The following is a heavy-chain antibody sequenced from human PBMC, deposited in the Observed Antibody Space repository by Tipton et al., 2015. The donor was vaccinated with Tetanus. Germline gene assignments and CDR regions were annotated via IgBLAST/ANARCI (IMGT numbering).Heavy chain of an antibody. V-gene: IGHV3-23*01. CDR3: AKVGGIVVVIPNAFDF. Sequence: SLRLSCAASGFTFSSYAMSWVRQAPGKGLEWVSAISGSGGSTYYADSVKGRFTISRDNSKNTLYLQMNSLRAEDTAVYYCAKVGGIVVVIPNAFDFWGQGTMVTVSS. J-gene: IGHJ3*01. D-gene: IGHD3-22*01. CDR1: GFTFSSYA. CDR2: ISGSGGST.